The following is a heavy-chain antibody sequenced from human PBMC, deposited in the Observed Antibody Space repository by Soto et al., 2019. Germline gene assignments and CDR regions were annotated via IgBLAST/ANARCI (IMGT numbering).Heavy chain of an antibody. Sequence: KPSETLSLTCTVSGGSISSYYWSWIQQPAGKGLEWIGRIYTSGSTNYNPSLKSRVTMSVDTSKNQFSLKLSSVTAADTAVYYCAGHKRITIFGGWPLGPDYWGQGTLVTVSS. V-gene: IGHV4-4*07. CDR2: IYTSGST. CDR3: AGHKRITIFGGWPLGPDY. CDR1: GGSISSYY. J-gene: IGHJ4*02. D-gene: IGHD3-3*01.